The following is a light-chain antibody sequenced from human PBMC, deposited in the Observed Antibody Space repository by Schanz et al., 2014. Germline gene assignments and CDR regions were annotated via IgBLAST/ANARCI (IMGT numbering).Light chain of an antibody. Sequence: DIQMTQSPSSLSASVGDRVTITCRASQTIGNYLNWYQQKPGKAPKLLISAASSLQSGVPSRFVGSGSGTDFTLTITSLQPEDSATYYCQQAISFPVTFGGGTKVEIK. J-gene: IGKJ4*01. CDR3: QQAISFPVT. V-gene: IGKV1-12*01. CDR1: QTIGNY. CDR2: AAS.